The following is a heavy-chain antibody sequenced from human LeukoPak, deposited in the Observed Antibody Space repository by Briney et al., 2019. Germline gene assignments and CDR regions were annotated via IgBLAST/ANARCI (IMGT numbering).Heavy chain of an antibody. D-gene: IGHD6-19*01. Sequence: PGGSLRLSCAASGFTFSSYAMHWVRQAPGKGLEWVAVISYDGSNKYYADSVKGRFTISRDNSKNTLYLQMDTLRAEDTAVYYCARWTQTRHSSGWAKVSWYFDLWGRGTLVTVSS. CDR3: ARWTQTRHSSGWAKVSWYFDL. CDR1: GFTFSSYA. V-gene: IGHV3-30*14. J-gene: IGHJ2*01. CDR2: ISYDGSNK.